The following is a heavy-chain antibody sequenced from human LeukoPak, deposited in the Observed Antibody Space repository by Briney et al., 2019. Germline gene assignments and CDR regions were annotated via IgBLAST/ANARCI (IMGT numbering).Heavy chain of an antibody. CDR2: FSGSGRGGNT. D-gene: IGHD1-26*01. Sequence: GGSLRLSCAASGFTFSSYAMSWVRQAPGKGLEWVSGFSGSGRGGNTYYADSVKGRFTISRDNSKNTLYLQMSSLRAEDTAVYYCAKAGSIRFDYWGQGTLVTVSS. V-gene: IGHV3-23*01. CDR1: GFTFSSYA. CDR3: AKAGSIRFDY. J-gene: IGHJ4*02.